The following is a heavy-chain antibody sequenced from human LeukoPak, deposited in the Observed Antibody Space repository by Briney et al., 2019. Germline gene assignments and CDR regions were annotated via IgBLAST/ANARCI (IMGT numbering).Heavy chain of an antibody. J-gene: IGHJ4*02. Sequence: PSETLSLTCAVSGGSISNVNWWSWVRQPPGKGLEWIGEIYHSGSTTYNPSLESRVTMSVDKPKNQFSLKLTSVTAADTAVYYCAGRGIVVGHSYYFDFWGQGTLVTVSS. CDR3: AGRGIVVGHSYYFDF. D-gene: IGHD3-22*01. V-gene: IGHV4-4*02. CDR1: GGSISNVNW. CDR2: IYHSGST.